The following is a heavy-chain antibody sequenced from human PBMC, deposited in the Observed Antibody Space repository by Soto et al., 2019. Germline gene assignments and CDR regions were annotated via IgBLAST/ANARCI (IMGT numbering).Heavy chain of an antibody. V-gene: IGHV3-23*01. J-gene: IGHJ5*01. CDR2: IGGSGATT. Sequence: EVQLLESGGGLVQPGGSLRLSCAASGFTFDNYAMSWVRQAPGKGLEWVSGIGGSGATTYYAHSVKGRFTISRVNSKNTLYLQMNSLRAEDTAVYYCAKDRLSSPCTWFDSWGQGTLVTVSS. CDR1: GFTFDNYA. CDR3: AKDRLSSPCTWFDS. D-gene: IGHD5-12*01.